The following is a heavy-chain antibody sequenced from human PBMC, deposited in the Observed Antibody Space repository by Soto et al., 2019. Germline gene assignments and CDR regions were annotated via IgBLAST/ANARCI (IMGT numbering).Heavy chain of an antibody. D-gene: IGHD4-17*01. CDR1: GGSISGGGYY. CDR2: IYYSGST. J-gene: IGHJ4*02. CDR3: ARAQSTTVTYFDY. V-gene: IGHV4-31*03. Sequence: ASETLSLTCTVSGGSISGGGYYWSWIRQHPGKGLEWIGYIYYSGSTYYNPSLKSRVTISVDTSKNQFSLKLSSVTAADTAVYYCARAQSTTVTYFDYWGQGTLVTVSS.